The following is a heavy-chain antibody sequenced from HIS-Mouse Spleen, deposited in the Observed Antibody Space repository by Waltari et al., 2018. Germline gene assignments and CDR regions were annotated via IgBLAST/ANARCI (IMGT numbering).Heavy chain of an antibody. Sequence: QVQLQESGPGLVKPSETLSLTCTVSGGSISSYHWSWIRQPPGKGLEWIGYIYYSGSTNYNPALKSRVTISVDTSKNRFSLNLSSVAAADTAGYYCARLGPELGIEAFDIWGQGTMVTVSS. CDR3: ARLGPELGIEAFDI. CDR1: GGSISSYH. V-gene: IGHV4-59*08. J-gene: IGHJ3*02. D-gene: IGHD7-27*01. CDR2: IYYSGST.